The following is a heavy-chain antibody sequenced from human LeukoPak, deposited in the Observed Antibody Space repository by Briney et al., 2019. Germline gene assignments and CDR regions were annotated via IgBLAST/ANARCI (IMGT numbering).Heavy chain of an antibody. CDR1: GFTFSSYG. Sequence: QPGGSLRLSCAASGFTFSSYGMSWVRQAPGKGLEWVSAISGSGGSTYYPDPVKGRFTISRDNPKNPLYLQMNSLRAEDMAVCYCASIPKPLGYCSGGSCYSCCPDYWGQGTLVTVSS. V-gene: IGHV3-23*01. CDR2: ISGSGGST. D-gene: IGHD2-15*01. CDR3: ASIPKPLGYCSGGSCYSCCPDY. J-gene: IGHJ4*02.